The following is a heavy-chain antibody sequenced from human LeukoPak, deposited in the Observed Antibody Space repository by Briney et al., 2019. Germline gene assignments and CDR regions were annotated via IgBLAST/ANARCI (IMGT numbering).Heavy chain of an antibody. V-gene: IGHV1-69*02. CDR3: THYSNYRYYFDY. J-gene: IGHJ4*02. Sequence: SVKVFCKASGGTFSSYTISWVRQAPGQGLEWMGRIIPILGIANYAQKFQGRVTITADKSTSTAYMELSSLRSEDTAVYYCTHYSNYRYYFDYWGQGTLVTVSP. CDR2: IIPILGIA. D-gene: IGHD4-11*01. CDR1: GGTFSSYT.